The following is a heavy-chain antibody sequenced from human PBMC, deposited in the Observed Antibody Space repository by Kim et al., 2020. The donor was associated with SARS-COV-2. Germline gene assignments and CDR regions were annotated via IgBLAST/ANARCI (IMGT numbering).Heavy chain of an antibody. CDR1: GYTFTNYA. CDR3: AGASCYYDSSVYDYVYCLSKGGGNYIDY. V-gene: IGHV1-18*04. Sequence: ASVKVSCKASGYTFTNYAVSWVRQAPGQRLEWMGWISAYNGNTNYSQKLQGRVTITTDTSTSTAYMELRSLRSDDTAVYYLAGASCYYDSSVYDYVYCLSKGGGNYIDYWGQGTLATGS. J-gene: IGHJ4*02. D-gene: IGHD3-22*01. CDR2: ISAYNGNT.